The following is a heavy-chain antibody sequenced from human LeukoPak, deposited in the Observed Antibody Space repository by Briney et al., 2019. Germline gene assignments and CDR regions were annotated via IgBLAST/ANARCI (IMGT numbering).Heavy chain of an antibody. J-gene: IGHJ4*02. Sequence: ASVKVSCKASGYTFTSYGITWVRQAPGQGLEWMGWISTYNGNTNYAQKLQGRVTMATDTSTTTAYMELRSLRSDDTAVYYCARARTYYGSGSYYELDYWGQGTLVTVSS. V-gene: IGHV1-18*01. CDR1: GYTFTSYG. D-gene: IGHD3-10*01. CDR2: ISTYNGNT. CDR3: ARARTYYGSGSYYELDY.